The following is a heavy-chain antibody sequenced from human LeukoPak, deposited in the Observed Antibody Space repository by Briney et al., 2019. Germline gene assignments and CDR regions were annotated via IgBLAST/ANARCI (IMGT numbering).Heavy chain of an antibody. V-gene: IGHV1-8*01. CDR2: MSPNSGDT. J-gene: IGHJ4*02. D-gene: IGHD7-27*01. Sequence: ASVKVSCKASGYTFTSYDFNWVRQSTGQRPEWMGWMSPNSGDTGYAQKFQDRVTMTRNTSISTAYMELSSLRSDDTAVYYCARGPPNWGYDYWGPGTLVTVSS. CDR1: GYTFTSYD. CDR3: ARGPPNWGYDY.